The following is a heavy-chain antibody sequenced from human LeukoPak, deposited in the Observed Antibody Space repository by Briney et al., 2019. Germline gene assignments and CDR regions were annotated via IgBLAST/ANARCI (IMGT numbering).Heavy chain of an antibody. D-gene: IGHD6-13*01. CDR1: GFTFSSYT. V-gene: IGHV3-21*01. J-gene: IGHJ4*02. Sequence: PGGSLRLSCAASGFTFSSYTMNWVRQAPERGLEWVSSISSSSSYIYYGDSVKGRFTISRDNAKNSLYLQMSSLRAEDTAVYYCANSGYSSSWYFAHWGQGTLVTVSS. CDR3: ANSGYSSSWYFAH. CDR2: ISSSSSYI.